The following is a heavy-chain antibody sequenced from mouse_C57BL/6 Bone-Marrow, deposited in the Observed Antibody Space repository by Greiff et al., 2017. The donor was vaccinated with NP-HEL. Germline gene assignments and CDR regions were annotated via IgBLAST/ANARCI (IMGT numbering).Heavy chain of an antibody. V-gene: IGHV1-81*01. CDR1: GYTFTSYG. D-gene: IGHD4-1*01. CDR3: ARQGWDGGFDY. J-gene: IGHJ2*01. CDR2: IYPRSGNT. Sequence: VKLMESGAELARPGASVKLSCKASGYTFTSYGISWVKQRTGQGLEWIGEIYPRSGNTYYNEKFKGKATLTADKSSSTAYMELRSLTSEDSAVYFCARQGWDGGFDYWGQGTTLTVSS.